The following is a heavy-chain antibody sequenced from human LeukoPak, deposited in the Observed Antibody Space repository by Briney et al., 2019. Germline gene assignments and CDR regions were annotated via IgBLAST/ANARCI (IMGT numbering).Heavy chain of an antibody. V-gene: IGHV3-64*01. CDR2: ISSNGGST. J-gene: IGHJ4*02. Sequence: GGSLRLSCAASGFTFSSYAMRWVRQAPGKGLEYVSAISSNGGSTYYANSVKGRFTISRDNSKSTLYLQMSILRAEDMAVYYCSRAWAAAANWDQGTLVTVSS. D-gene: IGHD6-13*01. CDR1: GFTFSSYA. CDR3: SRAWAAAAN.